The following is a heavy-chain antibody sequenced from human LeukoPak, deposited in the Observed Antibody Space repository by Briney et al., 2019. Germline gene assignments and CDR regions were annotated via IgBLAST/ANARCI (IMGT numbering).Heavy chain of an antibody. CDR2: ISGSGGNT. J-gene: IGHJ4*02. Sequence: GGSLRLSCAASGFTFSTYAVNWVRQAPGKGLEWVSTISGSGGNTYYADSVKGRFTISRDNSKNTLYLQMNSLRAEDTAVYYCARDFYGGKPLDYWGQGTLVTVSS. CDR3: ARDFYGGKPLDY. D-gene: IGHD4-17*01. CDR1: GFTFSTYA. V-gene: IGHV3-23*01.